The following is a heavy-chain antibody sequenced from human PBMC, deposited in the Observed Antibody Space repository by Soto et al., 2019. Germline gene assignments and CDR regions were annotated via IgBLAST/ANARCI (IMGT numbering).Heavy chain of an antibody. D-gene: IGHD4-4*01. CDR2: IYYSGST. CDR3: ASFSNYEGYGMDV. Sequence: PSETLSLTCTVSGGSISSSSYYWGWIRQPPGKGLEWIGSIYYSGSTYYNPSLKSRVTISVDTSKNQFSLKLSSVTAADTAVFYCASFSNYEGYGMDVWGKGTTVTVS. CDR1: GGSISSSSYY. V-gene: IGHV4-39*01. J-gene: IGHJ6*04.